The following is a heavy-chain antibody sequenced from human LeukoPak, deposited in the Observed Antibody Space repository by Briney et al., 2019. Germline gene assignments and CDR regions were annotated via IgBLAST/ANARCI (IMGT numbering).Heavy chain of an antibody. Sequence: GGSLRLSCAASGFSFSSYGMHWVRQAPGKGLEWVAFIRYDGSNKYYADSVKGRFTISRDNSKNTLYLEMTSLRPEDTAVYYCASPMTFMVRGLHGIDGFNIWGQGTMVTVSS. CDR3: ASPMTFMVRGLHGIDGFNI. CDR2: IRYDGSNK. V-gene: IGHV3-30*02. J-gene: IGHJ3*02. CDR1: GFSFSSYG. D-gene: IGHD3-10*01.